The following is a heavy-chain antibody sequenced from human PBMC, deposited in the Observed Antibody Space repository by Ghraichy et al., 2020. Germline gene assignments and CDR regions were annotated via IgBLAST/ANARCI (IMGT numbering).Heavy chain of an antibody. Sequence: GGSLRLSCAASGFTVSTNYMSWVRQAPGKGLEWVSVIYGSGSSDSTYYADSVKGRFTVSSHNSKNTLYLQVNSLRAEDTAMYYCARGSVFSDYYYMDVWGKGTTVTVSS. J-gene: IGHJ6*03. CDR2: IYGSGSSDST. CDR1: GFTVSTNY. CDR3: ARGSVFSDYYYMDV. V-gene: IGHV3-53*04. D-gene: IGHD2/OR15-2a*01.